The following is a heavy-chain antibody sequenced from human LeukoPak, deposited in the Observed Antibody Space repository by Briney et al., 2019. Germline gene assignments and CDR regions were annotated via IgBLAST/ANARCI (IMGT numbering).Heavy chain of an antibody. J-gene: IGHJ3*02. V-gene: IGHV3-21*01. CDR3: AREGYCSGATCRTSGAFDM. CDR1: GFTLRSHN. Sequence: PGGSLRLSCAASGFTLRSHNMKWVRQARGKGLEGVSFVSSSGSVSYYAESVRGRFTISRENAKKSLYLQMNSLRVEDTAVYYCAREGYCSGATCRTSGAFDMWGQGTMVTVSS. CDR2: VSSSGSVS. D-gene: IGHD2-15*01.